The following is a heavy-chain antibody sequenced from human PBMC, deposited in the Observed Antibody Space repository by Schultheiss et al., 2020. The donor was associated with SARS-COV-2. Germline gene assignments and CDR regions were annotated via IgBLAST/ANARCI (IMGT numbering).Heavy chain of an antibody. V-gene: IGHV4-34*12. CDR3: ARHGGSNYVVAYYYGMDV. CDR2: IFHSGST. D-gene: IGHD3-16*01. Sequence: SETLSLTCAVYGGSFSGYYWSWIRQPPGKGLEWIGYIFHSGSTYSNPSVKSRVTISVDRSKNQFSLKLRSVTAADTAVYYCARHGGSNYVVAYYYGMDVWGQGTTVTVSS. CDR1: GGSFSGYY. J-gene: IGHJ6*02.